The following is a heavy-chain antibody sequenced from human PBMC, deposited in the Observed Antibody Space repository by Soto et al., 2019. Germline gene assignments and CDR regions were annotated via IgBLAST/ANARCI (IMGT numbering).Heavy chain of an antibody. CDR2: ITSSSGLI. D-gene: IGHD3-10*01. CDR3: VRERGLSSFYGMDV. Sequence: GGSLRLSCEASGFTLTTYTMNWVRQASGKGLEWVSSITSSSGLIYYADSVKGRFTISRDNARNSLYLQMNSLRAEDTAVYYCVRERGLSSFYGMDVWGRGTTVTVSS. V-gene: IGHV3-21*01. J-gene: IGHJ6*02. CDR1: GFTLTTYT.